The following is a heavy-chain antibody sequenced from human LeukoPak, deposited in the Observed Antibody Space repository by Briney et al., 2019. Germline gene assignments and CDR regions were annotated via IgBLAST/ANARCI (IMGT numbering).Heavy chain of an antibody. CDR2: IYSGGST. CDR3: ARDLFCSYGVCPV. D-gene: IGHD2-8*01. CDR1: GFTFSSNY. V-gene: IGHV3-66*01. Sequence: GGSLRLSCAASGFTFSSNYMSWVRQAPGKGLEWVSVIYSGGSTYYADSVKGRFTISRDDAKNSLFLQMNSLRADDTAVYYCARDLFCSYGVCPVWGQGTTVTVSS. J-gene: IGHJ6*02.